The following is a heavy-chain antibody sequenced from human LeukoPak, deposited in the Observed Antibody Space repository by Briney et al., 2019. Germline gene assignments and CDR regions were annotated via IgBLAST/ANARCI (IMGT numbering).Heavy chain of an antibody. Sequence: ASVKVSCKASGYTFTGYYIYWVRQAPGQGLEWMGWINPNSGGTHYAQKFQGRVTMTRDTSISTAYMELSRLRSDDTAVYYCARDPGYSSPRGDYWGQGTLVTVSS. J-gene: IGHJ4*02. CDR1: GYTFTGYY. D-gene: IGHD5-18*01. CDR3: ARDPGYSSPRGDY. V-gene: IGHV1-2*02. CDR2: INPNSGGT.